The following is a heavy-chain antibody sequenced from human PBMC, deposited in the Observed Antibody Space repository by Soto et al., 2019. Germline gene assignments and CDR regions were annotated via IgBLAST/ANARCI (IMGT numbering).Heavy chain of an antibody. D-gene: IGHD5-12*01. J-gene: IGHJ4*02. V-gene: IGHV3-74*01. CDR1: GFTFSSYW. Sequence: EVQLVESGGGLVQPGGSLRLSCAASGFTFSSYWMHWVRQAPGKGLVWVSRLNSDGSSTSYADSVKGRFTISRDSANNTLFLQMNSLRAEDTAVYYCARCTGSSGYDSTVRLFDYWGQGTLVTVSS. CDR2: LNSDGSST. CDR3: ARCTGSSGYDSTVRLFDY.